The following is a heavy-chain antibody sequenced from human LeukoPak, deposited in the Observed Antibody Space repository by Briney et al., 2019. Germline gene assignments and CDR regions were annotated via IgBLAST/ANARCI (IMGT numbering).Heavy chain of an antibody. CDR2: INPNSGGT. D-gene: IGHD3-22*01. Sequence: ASVKVSCKASGYTFTGYYMHWVRQAPGQGLEWMGWINPNSGGTNYAQKFQGRVTMTRDTSISTAYMDLRSLRSDDTAVYYCARYTWNSSGYSNFDYWGQGTLVTVSS. J-gene: IGHJ4*02. CDR1: GYTFTGYY. CDR3: ARYTWNSSGYSNFDY. V-gene: IGHV1-2*02.